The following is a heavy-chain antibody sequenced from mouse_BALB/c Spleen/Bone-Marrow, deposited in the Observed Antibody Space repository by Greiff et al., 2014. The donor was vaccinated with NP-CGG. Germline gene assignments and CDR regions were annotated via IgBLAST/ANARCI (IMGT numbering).Heavy chain of an antibody. J-gene: IGHJ2*01. D-gene: IGHD2-14*01. Sequence: VQGVESGAELVRPGASVTLSCKASGYTFTDYEMHWVKQTPVHGLEWIGAIDPETTGTACNQKFKGKATLIADKSSSTAYMELRSLTSEDSAVYYCTRREAYYRYDGDFDYWGQGTTLTVSS. CDR1: GYTFTDYE. CDR3: TRREAYYRYDGDFDY. V-gene: IGHV1-15*01. CDR2: IDPETTGT.